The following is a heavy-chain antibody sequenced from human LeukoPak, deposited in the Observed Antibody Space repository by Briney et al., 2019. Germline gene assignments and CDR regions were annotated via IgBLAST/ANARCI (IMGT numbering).Heavy chain of an antibody. CDR2: MKSKNDDETT. J-gene: IGHJ4*02. V-gene: IGHV3-15*01. Sequence: PGGSLRLSCAASGFTFRNAWMSWVRQIPGKGLEWVGRMKSKNDDETTDYAAPVKGRFTISRDDSRNTLYLQMNSLKTEDTAVCYCAADEAGYYYGPFDYWGQGSLVTVSS. CDR3: AADEAGYYYGPFDY. CDR1: GFTFRNAW. D-gene: IGHD3-22*01.